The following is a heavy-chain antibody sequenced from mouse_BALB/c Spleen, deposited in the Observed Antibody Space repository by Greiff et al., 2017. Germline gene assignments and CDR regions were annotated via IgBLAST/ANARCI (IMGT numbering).Heavy chain of an antibody. J-gene: IGHJ4*01. D-gene: IGHD2-1*01. CDR2: INPSTGYT. CDR3: ARAPYGNYGYYAMDY. V-gene: IGHV1-7*01. CDR1: GYTFTSYW. Sequence: VQLQQSGAELAKPGASVKMSCKASGYTFTSYWMHWVKQRPGQGLEWIGYINPSTGYTEYNQKFKDKATLTADKSSSTAYMQLSSLTSEDSAVYYCARAPYGNYGYYAMDYWGQGTSVTVSS.